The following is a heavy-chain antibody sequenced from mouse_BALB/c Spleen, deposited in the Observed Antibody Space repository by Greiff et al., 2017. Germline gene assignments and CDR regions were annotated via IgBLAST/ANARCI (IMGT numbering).Heavy chain of an antibody. CDR1: GFTFSSFG. CDR2: ISSGSSTI. D-gene: IGHD1-2*01. Sequence: EVKLVESGGGLVQPGGSRKLSCAASGFTFSSFGMHWVRQAPEKGLEWVAYISSGSSTIYYADTVKGRFTISRDNPKNTLFLQMTSLRSEDTAMYYCARSGATATAMDYWGQGTSVTVSS. V-gene: IGHV5-17*02. CDR3: ARSGATATAMDY. J-gene: IGHJ4*01.